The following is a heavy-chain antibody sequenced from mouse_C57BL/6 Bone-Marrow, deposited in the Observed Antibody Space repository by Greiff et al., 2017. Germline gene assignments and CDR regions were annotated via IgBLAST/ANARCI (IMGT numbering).Heavy chain of an antibody. CDR1: GYTFTSYW. J-gene: IGHJ3*01. D-gene: IGHD3-2*02. V-gene: IGHV1-52*01. Sequence: QVQLQQPGAELVRPGSSVKLSCKASGYTFTSYWMHWVKQRPIQGLEWIGNIDPSDSETHYNQKFKDKATLTVDKSSSTAYMQLSSLTSEDSAVYYCARSHSSGYPCAYWGQGTLVTVSA. CDR2: IDPSDSET. CDR3: ARSHSSGYPCAY.